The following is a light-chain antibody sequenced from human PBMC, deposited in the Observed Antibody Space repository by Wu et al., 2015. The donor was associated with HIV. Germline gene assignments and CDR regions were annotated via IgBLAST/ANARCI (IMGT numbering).Light chain of an antibody. V-gene: IGKV3D-20*02. Sequence: EIVLTQSPGTLSLSPGERATLSCRATQDVGSTYLGWYQQKPGQAPRLLIYGVSSRATGIPDRFSGSGSGTDFTLTISSLEPEDFAVYYCQQRSDLWTFGQGTRVEIK. CDR1: QDVGSTY. CDR2: GVS. CDR3: QQRSDLWT. J-gene: IGKJ1*01.